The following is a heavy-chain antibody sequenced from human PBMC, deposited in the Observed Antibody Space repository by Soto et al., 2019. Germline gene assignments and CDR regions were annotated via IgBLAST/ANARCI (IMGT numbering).Heavy chain of an antibody. D-gene: IGHD2-21*02. Sequence: SETLSLTCTVSGGSISGYYWSWIRKPPGKGLEWIGYMYNTGSTVYNPSFKSRVTISVDTSKNQFSLKLNSVTAADTAVYYCARDLWGYCGTDCYPLDVWGQGTTVT. V-gene: IGHV4-59*01. J-gene: IGHJ6*02. CDR2: MYNTGST. CDR1: GGSISGYY. CDR3: ARDLWGYCGTDCYPLDV.